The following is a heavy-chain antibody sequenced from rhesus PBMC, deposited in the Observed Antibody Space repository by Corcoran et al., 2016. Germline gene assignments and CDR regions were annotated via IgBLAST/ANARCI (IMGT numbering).Heavy chain of an antibody. CDR3: ASSHPMVAADFDY. CDR2: ISYSGST. V-gene: IGHV4-122*02. Sequence: QVQLQESGPGLVKPSATLSLTCAVSGGSISSSYSYWSWLRPAPGKGLEWIGYISYSGSTSYNPSLKSRVTISRDTSKNHFSLKLSSVTAADTAVYYCASSHPMVAADFDYWGQGVLVTVSS. CDR1: GGSISSSYSY. J-gene: IGHJ4*01. D-gene: IGHD4-29*01.